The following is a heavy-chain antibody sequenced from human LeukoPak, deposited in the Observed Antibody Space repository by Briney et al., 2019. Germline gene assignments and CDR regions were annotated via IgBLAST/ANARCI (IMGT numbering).Heavy chain of an antibody. V-gene: IGHV4-39*02. Sequence: NTSETLSLTCTVSGGSISSSSYYWGWIRQPPGKGLEWIGSIYYSGSTYYNPSLKSRVTISVDTSKNQFSLKLRSVTAADTAVYYCARDFLGYITAAGKYYYYMDVWGKGTTVTVSS. D-gene: IGHD6-13*01. CDR1: GGSISSSSYY. CDR2: IYYSGST. J-gene: IGHJ6*03. CDR3: ARDFLGYITAAGKYYYYMDV.